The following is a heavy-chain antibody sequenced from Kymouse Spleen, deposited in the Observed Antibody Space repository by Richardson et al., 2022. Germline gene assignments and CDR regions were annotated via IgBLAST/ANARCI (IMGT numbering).Heavy chain of an antibody. D-gene: IGHD3-22*01. V-gene: IGHV3-33*01. CDR1: GFTFSSYG. CDR3: ARDKDYYDSSGYYPLDY. J-gene: IGHJ4*02. CDR2: IWYDGSNK. Sequence: QVQLVESGGGVVQPGRSLRLSCAASGFTFSSYGMHWVRQAPGKGLEWVAVIWYDGSNKYYADSVKGRFTISRDNSKNTLYLQMNSLRAEDTAVYYCARDKDYYDSSGYYPLDYWGQGTLVTVSS.